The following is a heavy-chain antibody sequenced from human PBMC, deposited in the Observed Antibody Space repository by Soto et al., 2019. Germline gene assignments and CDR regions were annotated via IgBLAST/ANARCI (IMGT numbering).Heavy chain of an antibody. Sequence: QVPLVQSGAEVKKPGASVRVSCKASGFTFTSYGISWVRQAPGQGLEWMGWIAAYNGNTDYAQKLQDRVTMTTDTSTSTAYMELRSLRSDDTAVYYCARVPNWNAPRVYAFDIWGQGTMVTVSS. D-gene: IGHD1-1*01. J-gene: IGHJ3*02. V-gene: IGHV1-18*01. CDR1: GFTFTSYG. CDR3: ARVPNWNAPRVYAFDI. CDR2: IAAYNGNT.